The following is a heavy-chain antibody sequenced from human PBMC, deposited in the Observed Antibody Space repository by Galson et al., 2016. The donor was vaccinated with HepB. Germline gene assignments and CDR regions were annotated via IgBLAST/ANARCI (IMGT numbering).Heavy chain of an antibody. Sequence: SLRLSCAASGFTFSDSPMHWVRQASGKGLEWVGRIRNKANSYATAYAASVKGRFTISRDDSKNTAYLQMNSLKTEDTAIYYCTTRFFTAATGARAARRGNTWYNSWGQGTLVTVSS. CDR3: TTRFFTAATGARAARRGNTWYNS. CDR1: GFTFSDSP. D-gene: IGHD6-13*01. CDR2: IRNKANSYAT. V-gene: IGHV3-73*01. J-gene: IGHJ5*01.